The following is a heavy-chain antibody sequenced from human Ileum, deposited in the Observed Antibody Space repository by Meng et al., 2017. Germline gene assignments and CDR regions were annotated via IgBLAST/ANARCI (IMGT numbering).Heavy chain of an antibody. J-gene: IGHJ4*02. CDR3: ARERAGYYYDY. V-gene: IGHV3-21*01. CDR2: IIGSGNNI. D-gene: IGHD3-9*01. CDR1: GFTFSPYI. Sequence: GRWGGCGGGLGRRGGSLGLSCAGSGFTFSPYIMDWVRQAPGKGLEWVSSIIGSGNNIYYADSVKGRFTISRDNAKSSLYLQMNSLRDEDTAVYYCARERAGYYYDYWGQGTLVTVSS.